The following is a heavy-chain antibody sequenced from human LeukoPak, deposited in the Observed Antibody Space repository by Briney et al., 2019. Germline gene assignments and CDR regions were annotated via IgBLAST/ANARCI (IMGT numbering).Heavy chain of an antibody. V-gene: IGHV1-46*02. CDR1: GYTLKTYG. J-gene: IGHJ4*02. Sequence: VKVSCKTSGYTLKTYGITWVRQAPGQGLEWMGIIYPGGGSTSYAQRFQGRVTMTRDMSTSTVYMELSSLRSEDTAVYYCARDNDFDYWGQGTLVTVSS. D-gene: IGHD2-8*01. CDR2: IYPGGGST. CDR3: ARDNDFDY.